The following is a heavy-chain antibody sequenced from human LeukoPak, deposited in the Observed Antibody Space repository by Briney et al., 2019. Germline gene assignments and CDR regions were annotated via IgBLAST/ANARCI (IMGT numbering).Heavy chain of an antibody. V-gene: IGHV1-2*02. CDR2: INPNSGGT. D-gene: IGHD3-3*01. CDR1: GYTFTGYY. CDR3: ARNYDFWSGYYNWFDP. Sequence: ASVKVSCKASGYTFTGYYMHWVRQAPGQGLERMGWINPNSGGTNYAQKFQGRVTMTRDTSISTAYMELSRLRSDDTAVYYCARNYDFWSGYYNWFDPWGQGTLVTVSS. J-gene: IGHJ5*02.